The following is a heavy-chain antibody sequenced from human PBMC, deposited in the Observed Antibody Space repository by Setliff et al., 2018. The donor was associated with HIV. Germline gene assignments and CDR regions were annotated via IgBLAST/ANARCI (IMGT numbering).Heavy chain of an antibody. J-gene: IGHJ6*02. CDR1: GSTFSTYD. Sequence: ASVKVSCKPSGSTFSTYDINWVRQATGQGLEWMGWMNPNSGNTGYAQRLQGRVTMTTDTSTSTAYMELRRLTFDDTAVYYCARDVEHMMDVWGQGTTVTVSS. CDR3: ARDVEHMMDV. CDR2: MNPNSGNT. V-gene: IGHV1-8*01.